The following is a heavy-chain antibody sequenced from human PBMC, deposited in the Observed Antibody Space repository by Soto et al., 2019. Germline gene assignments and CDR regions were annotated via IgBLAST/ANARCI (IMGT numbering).Heavy chain of an antibody. CDR3: AHAKIFYFGWYFDI. CDR1: GFSLTTYGAG. CDR2: IYWDDDK. D-gene: IGHD2-8*01. Sequence: QITLKESGPTLVKPTQTLTLTCTFSGFSLTTYGAGVGWIRQPPGKAPEWLALIYWDDDKRYSPSLKNRLTITKDTSKNQVVLTLTNMDPVDTATYYCAHAKIFYFGWYFDIWGRGTLVTASS. J-gene: IGHJ2*01. V-gene: IGHV2-5*02.